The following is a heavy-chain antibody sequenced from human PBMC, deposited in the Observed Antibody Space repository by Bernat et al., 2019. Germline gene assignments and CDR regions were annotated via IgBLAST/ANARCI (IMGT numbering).Heavy chain of an antibody. CDR1: GFTFSSYS. Sequence: EVQLVESGGGLVKPGGSLRLSCAASGFTFSSYSMNWVRQAPGKGLEWVSSISSSSSYIYWAGSVKGRFTITRDNAKNSLYLKMTSLRAEDTAMYYCARGRDCVWRSYRTFDYWGRGTLVTVSS. CDR3: ARGRDCVWRSYRTFDY. CDR2: ISSSSSYI. V-gene: IGHV3-21*01. D-gene: IGHD3-16*01. J-gene: IGHJ4*02.